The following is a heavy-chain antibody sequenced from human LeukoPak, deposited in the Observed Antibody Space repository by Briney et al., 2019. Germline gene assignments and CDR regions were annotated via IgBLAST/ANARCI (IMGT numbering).Heavy chain of an antibody. V-gene: IGHV1-2*02. CDR3: ARDGWERPTIAPADY. Sequence: ASVKVSCKASGYTFTSYAISWVRQAPGQGLEWMGWINPNSGGTNYAQKFQGRVTMTRDTSISTAYMELSRLRSDDTAVYYCARDGWERPTIAPADYWGQGTLVTVSS. CDR2: INPNSGGT. CDR1: GYTFTSYA. J-gene: IGHJ4*02. D-gene: IGHD1-26*01.